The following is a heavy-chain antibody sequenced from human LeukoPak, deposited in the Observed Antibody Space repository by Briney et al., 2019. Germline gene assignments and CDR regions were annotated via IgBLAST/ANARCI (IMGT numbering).Heavy chain of an antibody. CDR2: IYYSGST. V-gene: IGHV4-59*01. CDR3: ARETGGYYYYYMDV. J-gene: IGHJ6*03. CDR1: GGSIGSYY. Sequence: SETLSLTCTVSGGSIGSYYWSWIRQLPGKGLEWIGYIYYSGSTNYNPSLKSRVTISVDTSKNQFSLKLSSVTAADTAVYYCARETGGYYYYYMDVWGKGTTVTVSS.